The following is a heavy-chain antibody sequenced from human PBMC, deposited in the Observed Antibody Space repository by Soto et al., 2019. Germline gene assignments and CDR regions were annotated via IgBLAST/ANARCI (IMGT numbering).Heavy chain of an antibody. CDR1: GFNFNEYG. CDR3: VKFVEKAGRVRQVYDF. CDR2: ISWISDSI. Sequence: GGSLRLSCVASGFNFNEYGMHWVRQAPGKGLEWVSGISWISDSIAYADSVRGRFTISRDNAKMSLHLQMNSLRVEDTALYYCVKFVEKAGRVRQVYDFWGRGSLVIVSA. D-gene: IGHD1-20*01. V-gene: IGHV3-9*01. J-gene: IGHJ4*02.